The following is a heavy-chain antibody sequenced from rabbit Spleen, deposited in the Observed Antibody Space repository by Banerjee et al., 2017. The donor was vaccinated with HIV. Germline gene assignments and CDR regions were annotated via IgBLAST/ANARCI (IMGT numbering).Heavy chain of an antibody. V-gene: IGHV1S45*01. CDR2: INAVTGRP. CDR3: ARDGAGGSYFAL. D-gene: IGHD8-1*01. CDR1: GFSFSNKAA. Sequence: EQLLESGGGLVKPEGSLKLSCTASGFSFSNKAAMCLVRQAPGKGLEWIACINAVTGRPVYANWAKGRFTFSKTSSTTVTLQMTSLTAADTATYFCARDGAGGSYFALWGPGTLVTVS. J-gene: IGHJ4*01.